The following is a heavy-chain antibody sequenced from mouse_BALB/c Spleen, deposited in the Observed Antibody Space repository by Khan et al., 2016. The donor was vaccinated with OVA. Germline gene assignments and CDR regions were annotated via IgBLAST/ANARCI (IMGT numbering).Heavy chain of an antibody. CDR3: GRREKYDYDPSGFAY. CDR2: IDPSDSET. Sequence: QVQLKQSGAELVRPGASVKLSCKASGYTFTSYWMNWVKQRPGQGLEWIGMIDPSDSETHYNQMFKDKATLTVDKFSRTAYMQLSSLTSEDSAVYYCGRREKYDYDPSGFAYWGQGTLVTVSA. J-gene: IGHJ3*01. D-gene: IGHD2-4*01. V-gene: IGHV1-61*01. CDR1: GYTFTSYW.